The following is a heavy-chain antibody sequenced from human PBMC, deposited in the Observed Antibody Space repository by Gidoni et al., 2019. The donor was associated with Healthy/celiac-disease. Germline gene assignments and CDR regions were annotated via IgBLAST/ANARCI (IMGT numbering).Heavy chain of an antibody. J-gene: IGHJ5*02. V-gene: IGHV1-58*02. CDR1: GFTFTSSA. Sequence: QLVQSGPEVKKPGTSVTVSCKSSGFTFTSSAMQWVRQARGQRLEWIGWIVVGSGNTNYAQKFQERVTITRDMSTSTAYMELSSLRSEDTAVYYCAAVGYDFWSGLIAGPFDPWGQGTLVTVSS. CDR2: IVVGSGNT. D-gene: IGHD3-3*01. CDR3: AAVGYDFWSGLIAGPFDP.